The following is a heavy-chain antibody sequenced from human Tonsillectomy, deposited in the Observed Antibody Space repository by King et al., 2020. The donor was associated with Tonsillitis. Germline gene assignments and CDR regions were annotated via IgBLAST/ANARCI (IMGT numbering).Heavy chain of an antibody. CDR2: ISGSGGT. CDR1: GFTFSSYA. CDR3: AKDLRRYYYDSSGYRLFDY. V-gene: IGHV3-23*04. D-gene: IGHD3-22*01. Sequence: VQLVESGGGLVQPGGSLRLSCAASGFTFSSYAMSWVRQAPGKGLEWVSSISGSGGTLYADSGKGRFTISRDNSKNTLFLQMNRLRAEDTAVYYCAKDLRRYYYDSSGYRLFDYWGQGTLVTVSS. J-gene: IGHJ4*02.